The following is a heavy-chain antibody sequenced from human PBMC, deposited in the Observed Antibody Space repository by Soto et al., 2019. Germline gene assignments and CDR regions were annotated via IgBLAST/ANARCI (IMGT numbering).Heavy chain of an antibody. CDR3: AGLYGSGTTLRNYYYGMDV. CDR1: GGSISSSSYY. V-gene: IGHV4-39*01. D-gene: IGHD3-10*01. CDR2: IYYSGST. J-gene: IGHJ6*02. Sequence: SETLSLTCTVSGGSISSSSYYWGWIRQPPGKGLEWIGSIYYSGSTYYKPSLKSRVTISVDTSKNQLSLKLISVTAADTAVYYCAGLYGSGTTLRNYYYGMDVWGQGTTVT.